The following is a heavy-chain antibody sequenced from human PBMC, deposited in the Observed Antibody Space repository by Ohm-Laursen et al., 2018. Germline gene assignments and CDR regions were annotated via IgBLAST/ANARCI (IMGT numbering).Heavy chain of an antibody. V-gene: IGHV1-8*01. CDR2: LNPNSGNT. Sequence: SVKVSCKASVYTFTRYAINWVRQATGQGLEWMGWLNPNSGNTGYAQKFQGRVTMTKNTSISIGYMELSSLRSEDRAVYYCARWADFFDYWGQGTLVTVSS. CDR3: ARWADFFDY. CDR1: VYTFTRYA. J-gene: IGHJ4*02. D-gene: IGHD3-3*01.